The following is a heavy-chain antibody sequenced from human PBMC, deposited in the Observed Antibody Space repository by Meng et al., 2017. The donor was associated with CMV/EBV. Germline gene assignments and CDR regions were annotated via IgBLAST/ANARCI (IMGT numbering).Heavy chain of an antibody. CDR3: ARDSPGRYCSGGSCYYYYYGMDV. D-gene: IGHD2-15*01. V-gene: IGHV3-48*04. CDR1: GFTFSSYS. Sequence: GESLKISCAASGFTFSSYSMNWVRQAPGKGLEWVSYINSSSSTIYYADSVKGRFTISRDNAKNSLYLQMNSLRAEDTAVYYCARDSPGRYCSGGSCYYYYYGMDVWGQGTTVTVSS. CDR2: INSSSSTI. J-gene: IGHJ6*02.